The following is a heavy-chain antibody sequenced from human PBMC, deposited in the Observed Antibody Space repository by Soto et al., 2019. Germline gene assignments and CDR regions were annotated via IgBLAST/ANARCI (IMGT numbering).Heavy chain of an antibody. CDR1: GFTFSVYW. Sequence: EAQLVESGGGLVQPGGSLRLSCAASGFTFSVYWMHWVRQAPEKGLVWVSRINGDGTTTHYADSVKGRFTISRDNAKNTLYLQMNSLRDEDTAVYSCVRSREGYNLVADYWGQGTLVTVSS. D-gene: IGHD5-12*01. J-gene: IGHJ4*02. CDR2: INGDGTTT. V-gene: IGHV3-74*01. CDR3: VRSREGYNLVADY.